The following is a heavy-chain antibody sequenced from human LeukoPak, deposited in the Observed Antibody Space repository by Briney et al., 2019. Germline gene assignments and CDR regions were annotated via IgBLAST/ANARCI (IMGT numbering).Heavy chain of an antibody. CDR2: MNPNSGNT. CDR3: ARGWKPPAAKTNGYYCMDV. J-gene: IGHJ6*03. D-gene: IGHD2-2*01. V-gene: IGHV1-8*03. Sequence: ASVKVSCKASGYTFTSYDLNWVRQATGQGLEWMGWMNPNSGNTGYAQKFQGRVTITRNTSISTAYMQLSSLRSEDTAVYYCARGWKPPAAKTNGYYCMDVWGKGTTVTVSS. CDR1: GYTFTSYD.